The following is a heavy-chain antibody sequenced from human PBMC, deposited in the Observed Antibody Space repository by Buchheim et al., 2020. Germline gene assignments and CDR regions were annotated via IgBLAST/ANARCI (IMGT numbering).Heavy chain of an antibody. CDR2: IRGSGGHT. D-gene: IGHD6-19*01. Sequence: EVQLLESGGGLVQPGGSLRLSCAASGFTFSNYAMGWVRQAPGKGLEWVSAIRGSGGHTYYGDSVKGRFTISRDTSKNTLYLQMNSLRAEDTAIYYCAKNRDGSDWYFWDYWGQGAL. CDR1: GFTFSNYA. J-gene: IGHJ4*02. V-gene: IGHV3-23*01. CDR3: AKNRDGSDWYFWDY.